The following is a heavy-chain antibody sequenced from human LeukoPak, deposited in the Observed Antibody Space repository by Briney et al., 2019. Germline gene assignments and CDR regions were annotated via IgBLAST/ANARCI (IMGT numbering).Heavy chain of an antibody. V-gene: IGHV3-7*01. J-gene: IGHJ3*02. CDR2: IKQDGSEK. Sequence: GGSLRLSCAASGFTLSSYWMSWVRQAPGKGLEWVANIKQDGSEKYYVDSVKGRFTISRDNAKNSLYLQMNSLRAEDTAVYYCARDMYDFWSGYLDIWGQGTMVTVSS. CDR3: ARDMYDFWSGYLDI. D-gene: IGHD3-3*01. CDR1: GFTLSSYW.